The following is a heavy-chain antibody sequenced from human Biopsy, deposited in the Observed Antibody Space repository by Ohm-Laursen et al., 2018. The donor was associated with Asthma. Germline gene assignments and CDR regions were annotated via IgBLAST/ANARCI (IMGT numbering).Heavy chain of an antibody. CDR2: IDQSGYT. D-gene: IGHD1-20*01. CDR3: AKAAITGIRGWFDP. Sequence: TLSLTCIVYGGYLTGHYWNWIRQPPGKGLERIGEIDQSGYTNYNPSLKSRVTISADTSKNQFHLNLSSVTAADTAVYFCAKAAITGIRGWFDPWGQGTQVTVSS. CDR1: GGYLTGHY. V-gene: IGHV4-34*01. J-gene: IGHJ5*02.